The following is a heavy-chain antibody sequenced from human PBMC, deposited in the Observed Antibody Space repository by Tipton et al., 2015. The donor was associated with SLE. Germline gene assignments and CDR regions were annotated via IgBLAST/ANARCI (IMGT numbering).Heavy chain of an antibody. V-gene: IGHV4-38-2*01. CDR3: ARVAGWIEDAFDI. Sequence: TLSLTCAVSGFSISSAYYWGWIRQPPGKGLEWIGYISYSGSTSYYPSLKSRVTISLHTSKNQFSLRLSSVTAADTAVYYCARVAGWIEDAFDIWGQGTMVTVSS. D-gene: IGHD2-2*03. CDR1: GFSISSAYY. CDR2: ISYSGST. J-gene: IGHJ3*02.